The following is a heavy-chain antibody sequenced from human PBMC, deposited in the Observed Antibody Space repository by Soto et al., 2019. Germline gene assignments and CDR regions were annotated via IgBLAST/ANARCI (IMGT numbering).Heavy chain of an antibody. D-gene: IGHD3-22*01. CDR3: AKGAQVTMIVVVTSYYFDY. CDR1: GFTFSSYA. V-gene: IGHV3-23*01. CDR2: ISGSGGST. Sequence: GGSLRLSCAASGFTFSSYAMSWVRQAPGKGLEWVSAISGSGGSTYYADSVKGRFAISRDNSKNTLYLQMNSLRAEDTAVYYCAKGAQVTMIVVVTSYYFDYWGQGTLVTVSS. J-gene: IGHJ4*02.